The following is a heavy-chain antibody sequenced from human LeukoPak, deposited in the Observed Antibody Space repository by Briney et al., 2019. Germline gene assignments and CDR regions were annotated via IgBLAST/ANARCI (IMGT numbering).Heavy chain of an antibody. CDR3: ARGKVETKRQLRDGYLPRIFDY. D-gene: IGHD5-24*01. J-gene: IGHJ4*02. CDR2: IYPGDSDT. Sequence: GESLKISCKGSGYSFTSYWIGWVRQIPGKGLEWMGIIYPGDSDTRYSPSFQGQVTISADKSISTAYLQWSSLKDSDTAMYYCARGKVETKRQLRDGYLPRIFDYWGQGTLVTVSS. CDR1: GYSFTSYW. V-gene: IGHV5-51*01.